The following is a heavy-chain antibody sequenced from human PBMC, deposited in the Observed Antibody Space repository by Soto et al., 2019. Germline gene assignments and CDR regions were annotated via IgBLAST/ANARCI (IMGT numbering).Heavy chain of an antibody. CDR1: GYTFTSYG. J-gene: IGHJ4*01. CDR3: ARDLGGHTVDY. Sequence: QVQLVQSGAEVKKPGASVKVSCKASGYTFTSYGITWVRQAPGQGLEWMGWISGYNGNTKYAQKLQGRATITTDTSTSTAHMELRSLRSDDTAVYYWARDLGGHTVDYWGQGTLVTVSS. V-gene: IGHV1-18*01. D-gene: IGHD1-26*01. CDR2: ISGYNGNT.